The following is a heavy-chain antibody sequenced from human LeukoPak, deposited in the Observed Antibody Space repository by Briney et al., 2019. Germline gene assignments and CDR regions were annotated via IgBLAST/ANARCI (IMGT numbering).Heavy chain of an antibody. CDR1: GYTFTSYD. CDR2: MNPNSGNT. Sequence: ASVKVSCKASGYTFTSYDINWVRQATGQGLEWMGWMNPNSGNTGYAQKFQGRVTITRNTSISTAYMELSSLRSEDTAVYYCAVGGYCSGGSCYYVLQDYGDAHTFDYWGQGTLVTVSS. D-gene: IGHD2-15*01. J-gene: IGHJ4*02. CDR3: AVGGYCSGGSCYYVLQDYGDAHTFDY. V-gene: IGHV1-8*03.